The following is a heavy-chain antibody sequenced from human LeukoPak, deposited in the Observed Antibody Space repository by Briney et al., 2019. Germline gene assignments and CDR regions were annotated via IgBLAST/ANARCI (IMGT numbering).Heavy chain of an antibody. CDR2: ISYDGSNK. J-gene: IGHJ3*02. CDR3: ARDRYTAVAGPDAFDI. D-gene: IGHD6-19*01. Sequence: GRSLRLSCAASGFTFSSYAMHWVRQAPGKGLEWVAVISYDGSNKYYADSVKGRFTISRDNSKNTVYLQMNSLRAGDTAVYYCARDRYTAVAGPDAFDIWGQGTMVTVSS. CDR1: GFTFSSYA. V-gene: IGHV3-30*04.